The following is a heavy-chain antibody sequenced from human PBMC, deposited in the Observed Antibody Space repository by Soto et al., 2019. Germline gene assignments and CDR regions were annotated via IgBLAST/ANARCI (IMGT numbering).Heavy chain of an antibody. CDR1: GFTFSSYA. CDR2: ISGSGGST. D-gene: IGHD2-8*01. J-gene: IGHJ4*02. Sequence: PGGSLRLSCAASGFTFSSYAMSWVRQAPGKGLEWVSAISGSGGSTYYADSVKGRFTISRDNSKNTLYLQMNSLRAEDTAVYYCAKDSPEYCTNGVCSPANYYFDYWGQGTLVTVSS. V-gene: IGHV3-23*01. CDR3: AKDSPEYCTNGVCSPANYYFDY.